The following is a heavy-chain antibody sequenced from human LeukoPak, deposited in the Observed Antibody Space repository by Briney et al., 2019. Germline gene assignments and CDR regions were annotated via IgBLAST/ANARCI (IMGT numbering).Heavy chain of an antibody. D-gene: IGHD3-16*01. CDR1: GFTVSSNY. J-gene: IGHJ4*02. V-gene: IGHV3-66*01. Sequence: GGSLRLSCAASGFTVSSNYMSWVRQAPGKGLEWVSVIYSGGSTYYADSVKGRFTISRDNSKNTLYLQMNSLRVEDTAIYYCAKEGHNYDFDYWDQGTLVTVSS. CDR3: AKEGHNYDFDY. CDR2: IYSGGST.